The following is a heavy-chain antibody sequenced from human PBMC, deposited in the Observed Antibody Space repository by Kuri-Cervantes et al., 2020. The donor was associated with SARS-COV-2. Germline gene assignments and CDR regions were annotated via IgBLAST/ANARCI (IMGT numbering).Heavy chain of an antibody. Sequence: SETLSLTCAVYGGSFSGYYWSWIRQPPGKGLEWIGEVNHSGSTNYNPSLKSRVTISVDTSKNQFSLKLSSVTAADTAVYYCARDSYGDIYYYYGMDVWGQGTTVTVSS. CDR3: ARDSYGDIYYYYGMDV. V-gene: IGHV4-34*01. CDR2: VNHSGST. D-gene: IGHD4-17*01. CDR1: GGSFSGYY. J-gene: IGHJ6*02.